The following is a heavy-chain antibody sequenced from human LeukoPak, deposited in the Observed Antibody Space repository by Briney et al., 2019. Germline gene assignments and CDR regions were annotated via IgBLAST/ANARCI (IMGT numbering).Heavy chain of an antibody. V-gene: IGHV3-48*01. Sequence: PGGSLRLSCVTSGFVFSSRGMVWARQAPGNGLEWVSYISPRGETIYYADSVKGRFTISRDNAKNSLYLQMNSLRAEDTAVYYCATEYSGSYWTFDPWGQGTLVTVSS. D-gene: IGHD1-26*01. CDR3: ATEYSGSYWTFDP. CDR2: ISPRGETI. CDR1: GFVFSSRG. J-gene: IGHJ5*02.